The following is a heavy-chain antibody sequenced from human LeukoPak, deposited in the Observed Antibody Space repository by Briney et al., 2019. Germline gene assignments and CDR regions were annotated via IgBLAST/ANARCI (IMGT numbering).Heavy chain of an antibody. Sequence: KPSETLSVICTGYCGHIYSYHGSWIRQPPGKGLEWIGYIYYSGTTNYNPSLKSRVTISIDTSRKQFSLNVRSVTAADTAVYYCAKCRGNSKGYGVYPWGQGTLVTVSS. D-gene: IGHD5-18*01. CDR1: CGHIYSYH. CDR2: IYYSGTT. CDR3: AKCRGNSKGYGVYP. J-gene: IGHJ5*02. V-gene: IGHV4-59*01.